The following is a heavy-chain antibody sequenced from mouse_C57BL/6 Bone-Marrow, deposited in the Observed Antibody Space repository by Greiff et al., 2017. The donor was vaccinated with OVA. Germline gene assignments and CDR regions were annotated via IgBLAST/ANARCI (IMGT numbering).Heavy chain of an antibody. CDR1: GFNIKDDY. D-gene: IGHD1-1*01. J-gene: IGHJ4*01. V-gene: IGHV14-4*01. Sequence: EVKLQESGAELVRPGASVKLSCTASGFNIKDDYMHWVKQRPEQGLEWIGWIDPENGDTEYASKFQGKATITADTSSNTAYLQLSSLTSEDTAVYYCTDYGSSPYAMDYWGQGTSVTVSS. CDR2: IDPENGDT. CDR3: TDYGSSPYAMDY.